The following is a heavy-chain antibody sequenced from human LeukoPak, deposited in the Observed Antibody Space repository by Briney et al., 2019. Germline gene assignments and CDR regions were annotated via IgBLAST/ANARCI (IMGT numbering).Heavy chain of an antibody. CDR1: GGSISSYY. J-gene: IGHJ4*02. CDR3: AKIYGSGSSSHFDY. V-gene: IGHV4-59*01. D-gene: IGHD3-10*01. CDR2: IYYSGST. Sequence: PSETLSLTCTVSGGSISSYYWSWIRQPPGKGLEWIGYIYYSGSTNYNPSLKSRLTISVDTSKNQFSLRLSSVTAADTAVYYCAKIYGSGSSSHFDYWGQGTLVTVSS.